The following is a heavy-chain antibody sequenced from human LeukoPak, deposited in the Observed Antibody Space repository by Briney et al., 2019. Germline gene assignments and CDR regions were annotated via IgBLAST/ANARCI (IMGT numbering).Heavy chain of an antibody. D-gene: IGHD5-24*01. CDR1: GFTFNIYE. CDR3: ARWDGWEANAFDV. J-gene: IGHJ3*01. Sequence: GGSLRLSCAASGFTFNIYEMNWVRQAPGKGLEWISYIGSGGDNRYYVDSVKGRFTISRDNANNLLYLQMNRLRVEDSAVYFCARWDGWEANAFDVWGHGTVVTV. CDR2: IGSGGDNR. V-gene: IGHV3-48*03.